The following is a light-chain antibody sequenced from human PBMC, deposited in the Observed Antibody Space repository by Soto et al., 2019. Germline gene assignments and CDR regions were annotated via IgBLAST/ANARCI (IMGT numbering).Light chain of an antibody. CDR3: QQREDWPRA. CDR1: QSVGDY. J-gene: IGKJ4*01. CDR2: DAS. Sequence: EVVLTQSPVTLSLSPGERATLSCRASQSVGDYLGWYQQKPGQAPRLLIYDASQRATGVPARFSASGSGTDFTLTISSLEPEDFAIYFCQQREDWPRAFGGGTKVDIK. V-gene: IGKV3-11*01.